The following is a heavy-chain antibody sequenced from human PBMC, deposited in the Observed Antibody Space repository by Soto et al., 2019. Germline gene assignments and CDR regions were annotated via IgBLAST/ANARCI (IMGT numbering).Heavy chain of an antibody. CDR3: AKGARGYSPAAMDV. CDR1: EFSFGGYA. V-gene: IGHV3-23*01. D-gene: IGHD5-18*01. Sequence: EVQLLESGGDLVQPGGSLRLSCAASEFSFGGYAISWVRLAPGKGLEWVSGISGSGSTAFYADSVRGRFTISRDNSKNTLYLQMNSLRAEDTAVYYCAKGARGYSPAAMDVWGQGTTVTVSS. CDR2: ISGSGSTA. J-gene: IGHJ6*02.